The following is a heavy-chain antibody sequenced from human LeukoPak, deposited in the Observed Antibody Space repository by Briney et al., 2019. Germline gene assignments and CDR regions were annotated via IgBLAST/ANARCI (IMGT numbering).Heavy chain of an antibody. D-gene: IGHD3-10*01. V-gene: IGHV1-2*06. CDR2: INPNSGGT. CDR1: GYTFTGYY. J-gene: IGHJ4*02. CDR3: ASHLWFGELSGGVQKYIDY. Sequence: ASVKVSCKASGYTFTGYYMHWVRQAPGQGLEWMGRINPNSGGTNYAQKFQGRVTMTRDTSTSTAYMELSRLRSDDTAVYYCASHLWFGELSGGVQKYIDYWGQGTLVTVSS.